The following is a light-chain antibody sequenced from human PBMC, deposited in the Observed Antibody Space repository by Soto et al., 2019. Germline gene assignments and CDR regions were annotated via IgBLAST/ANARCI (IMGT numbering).Light chain of an antibody. CDR2: DAS. CDR3: QQYDTLLVT. V-gene: IGKV1-33*01. CDR1: HDITNF. J-gene: IGKJ3*01. Sequence: DVQMTQSQSSLSASVGDRVTITCQASHDITNFVNWYQQKPGKAPNLMIYDASNLETGVPSRFSGSGSGKHFTFTISCLQPEDIATYYCQQYDTLLVTFGPGTNVDIK.